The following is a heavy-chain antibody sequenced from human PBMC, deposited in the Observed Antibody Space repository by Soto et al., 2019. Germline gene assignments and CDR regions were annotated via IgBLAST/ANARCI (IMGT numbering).Heavy chain of an antibody. J-gene: IGHJ6*02. V-gene: IGHV1-18*01. CDR1: GYTLGNYG. CDR3: VRRIQFSGSYYGMDV. CDR2: INPFNENA. D-gene: IGHD1-26*01. Sequence: QVALVQSGPEVKKPGASVRVSCKASGYTLGNYGITWVRQAPGQGLEYMGWINPFNENAKYVPKFQGRVTMTTDTSTAYMEVRSLRYDDTAVYFCVRRIQFSGSYYGMDVWGQGTTVIVSS.